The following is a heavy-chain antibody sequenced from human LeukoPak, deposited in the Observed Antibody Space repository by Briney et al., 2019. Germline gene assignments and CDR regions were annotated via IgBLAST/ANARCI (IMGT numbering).Heavy chain of an antibody. D-gene: IGHD6-19*01. CDR2: INWNGGST. CDR3: AGGDSSGWYFDY. CDR1: GFTFEEHG. Sequence: GGSLRLSCAASGFTFEEHGMSWVRQAPGKGLEWVSGINWNGGSTGYGESEKGRFTISRDNAKNSLYLQMNSPRAEDTALYYCAGGDSSGWYFDYWGQGILVTVSS. J-gene: IGHJ4*02. V-gene: IGHV3-20*04.